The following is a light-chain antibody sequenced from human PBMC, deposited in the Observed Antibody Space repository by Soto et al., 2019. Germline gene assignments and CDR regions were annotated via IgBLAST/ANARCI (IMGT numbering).Light chain of an antibody. CDR1: QAMGVY. V-gene: IGKV1-27*01. Sequence: DIQVTQSPSSLSPSFGDRVTITCRANQAMGVYLAWFQQQPGKVPKLLINAASALQSGVPSRFSGSGFGTDFTLTISSLQPEDIATYYCQKYNSAPLTFGGGTKVEI. J-gene: IGKJ4*01. CDR2: AAS. CDR3: QKYNSAPLT.